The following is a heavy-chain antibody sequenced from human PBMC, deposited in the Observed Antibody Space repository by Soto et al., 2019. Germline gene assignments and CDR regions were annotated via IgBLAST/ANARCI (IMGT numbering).Heavy chain of an antibody. CDR2: IKGKGNNYAI. CDR1: GFAVSGSA. J-gene: IGHJ3*02. CDR3: TRHRIILAKHMTDAVSNHGFDI. Sequence: PVGSLRLSCVASGFAVSGSAIHWARQSSGKGLEWVGRIKGKGNNYAIAYAASVTGRFTVSRDDSKNTAYLQINSLKIEDTAIYFCTRHRIILAKHMTDAVSNHGFDIWGQGTIVTV. D-gene: IGHD2-21*02. V-gene: IGHV3-73*01.